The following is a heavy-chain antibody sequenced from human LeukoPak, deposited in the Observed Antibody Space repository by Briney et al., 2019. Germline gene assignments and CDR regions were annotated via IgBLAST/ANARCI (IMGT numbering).Heavy chain of an antibody. CDR3: AIGQVWQWQDY. D-gene: IGHD6-19*01. CDR1: GGAISSYY. J-gene: IGHJ4*02. V-gene: IGHV4-59*01. CDR2: IYYSGST. Sequence: SETLSLTCTVSGGAISSYYWSWIRQPPGKGLEWIGYIYYSGSTNYNPSLKSRVTISVDTSKNQFSLKLSSVTAADTAVYYCAIGQVWQWQDYWGQGTLVTVSS.